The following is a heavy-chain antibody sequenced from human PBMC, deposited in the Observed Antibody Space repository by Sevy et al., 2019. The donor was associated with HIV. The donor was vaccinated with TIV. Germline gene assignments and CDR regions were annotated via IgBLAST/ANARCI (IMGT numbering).Heavy chain of an antibody. D-gene: IGHD6-6*01. J-gene: IGHJ6*02. V-gene: IGHV3-74*01. Sequence: GGSLRLSCAASGFTFSSYWMHWVRQAPGKGLVWVSRINSDGSGTSYADSVKGRFTISRDKAKNTLYLQMNSLRAEDTAVYYCARDIAARQYYYYGMDVWGQGTTVTVSS. CDR1: GFTFSSYW. CDR3: ARDIAARQYYYYGMDV. CDR2: INSDGSGT.